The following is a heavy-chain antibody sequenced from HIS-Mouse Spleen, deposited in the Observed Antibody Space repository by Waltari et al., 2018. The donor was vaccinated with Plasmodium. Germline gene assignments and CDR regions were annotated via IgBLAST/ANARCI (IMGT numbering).Heavy chain of an antibody. V-gene: IGHV4-34*01. CDR3: ARAYYDFWSGYRFDY. CDR2: IKNVGST. Sequence: QVQLQQWGAGLLKPSETLSLTCAVYGGSFSGYYWSWSRPPPGKGLEWIGEIKNVGSTNYNPSLKSRVTISVDTSKNQFSLKLSSVTAADTAVYYCARAYYDFWSGYRFDYWGQGTLVTVSS. D-gene: IGHD3-3*01. J-gene: IGHJ4*02. CDR1: GGSFSGYY.